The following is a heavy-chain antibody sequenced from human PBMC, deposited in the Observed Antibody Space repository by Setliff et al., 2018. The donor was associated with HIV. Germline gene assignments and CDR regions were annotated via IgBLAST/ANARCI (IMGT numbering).Heavy chain of an antibody. Sequence: SETLSLTCAVSGYSISSGYYWSWIRQPAGKGLHWIGRIYTSGSTNYNPSLKSRVTISLDTSKNQFSLNLNSVTAADTAVYYCVRGNPDYDILTGYWSYYFDYWGQGTLVTVSS. V-gene: IGHV4-61*02. CDR2: IYTSGST. J-gene: IGHJ4*02. CDR1: GYSISSGYY. D-gene: IGHD3-9*01. CDR3: VRGNPDYDILTGYWSYYFDY.